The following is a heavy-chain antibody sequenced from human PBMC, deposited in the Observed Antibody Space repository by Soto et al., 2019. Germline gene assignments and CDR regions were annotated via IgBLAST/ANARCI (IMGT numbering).Heavy chain of an antibody. CDR3: ARVQGPPGRSSRWYPADP. V-gene: IGHV4-59*01. CDR2: IYYSGST. D-gene: IGHD6-13*01. CDR1: GGSISSYY. J-gene: IGHJ5*02. Sequence: SETLSLTCTVSGGSISSYYWSWIRQPPGKGLEWIGYIYYSGSTNYNPSLKSRVTISVDTSKNQFSLKLSSVTAADTAVYYCARVQGPPGRSSRWYPADPWGQRTLVTSPQ.